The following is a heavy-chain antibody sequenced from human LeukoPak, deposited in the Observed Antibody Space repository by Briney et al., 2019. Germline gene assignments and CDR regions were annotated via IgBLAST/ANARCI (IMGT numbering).Heavy chain of an antibody. Sequence: GASVKVSCKASGYTFTGYYMHWVRQAPGQGLEWMGLINPSGGSTSYAQKFQGRVTMTRDTSTSTVYMELSSLRSEDTAVYYCARSGVDRYYYYYMDVWGKGTTVTISS. CDR3: ARSGVDRYYYYYMDV. J-gene: IGHJ6*03. CDR2: INPSGGST. D-gene: IGHD3-3*01. CDR1: GYTFTGYY. V-gene: IGHV1-46*01.